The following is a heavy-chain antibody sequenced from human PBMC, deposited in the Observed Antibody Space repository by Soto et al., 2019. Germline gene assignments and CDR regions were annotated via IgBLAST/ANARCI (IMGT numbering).Heavy chain of an antibody. V-gene: IGHV1-3*01. CDR3: ARDTGDGTFDF. CDR1: GYTFSSYA. J-gene: IGHJ4*02. D-gene: IGHD7-27*01. CDR2: INAGYGNT. Sequence: ASVQVSGKASGYTFSSYAMHWVRQAPGQRLEWMGWINAGYGNTKSSQKFQDRVTISRDTSASTAYMELTSLRSEDTAVYYCARDTGDGTFDFWGQGTLVTVSS.